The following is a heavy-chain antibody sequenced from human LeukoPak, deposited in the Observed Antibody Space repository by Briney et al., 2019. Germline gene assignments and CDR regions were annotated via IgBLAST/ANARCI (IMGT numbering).Heavy chain of an antibody. J-gene: IGHJ4*02. CDR3: AMDYFDY. CDR1: GFIFSDAW. Sequence: GGSLRLSCAASGFIFSDAWLTWVRQAPGKGLEWVGRIKSKTDGGTTDYAAPVKGRFTISSDDSKNTLYLQMNSLKIEDTAVYYCAMDYFDYWGQGTLVTVSS. D-gene: IGHD5-24*01. V-gene: IGHV3-15*01. CDR2: IKSKTDGGTT.